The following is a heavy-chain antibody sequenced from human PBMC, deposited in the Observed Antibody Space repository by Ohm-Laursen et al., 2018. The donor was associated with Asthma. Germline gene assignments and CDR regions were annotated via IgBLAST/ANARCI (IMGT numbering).Heavy chain of an antibody. CDR2: INPNSGGT. V-gene: IGHV1-2*06. CDR1: GYTFTGYY. D-gene: IGHD3-10*01. J-gene: IGHJ6*02. Sequence: GASVKVSCKASGYTFTGYYMHWVRQAPGQGLEWMGRINPNSGGTNYAQKFQGRVTMTRDTSISTAYMELSRLRSDDTAVYYCARAERHYYGSGSYYMDYNYGMDVWGQGTTVTVSS. CDR3: ARAERHYYGSGSYYMDYNYGMDV.